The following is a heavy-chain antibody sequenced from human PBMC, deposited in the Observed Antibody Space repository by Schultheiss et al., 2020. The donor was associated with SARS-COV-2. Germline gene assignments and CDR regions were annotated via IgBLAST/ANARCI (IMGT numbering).Heavy chain of an antibody. J-gene: IGHJ6*02. CDR3: ARVHYLYGMDV. Sequence: SQTLSLTCTVSGGSISSGGYYWSWIRQPPGKGLEWIGYIHYSGSTNYNPSLKSRVTISVDTSKNQFSLKLSSVTAADTAVYYCARVHYLYGMDVWGQGTTVTVSS. D-gene: IGHD1-26*01. CDR1: GGSISSGGYY. V-gene: IGHV4-61*08. CDR2: IHYSGST.